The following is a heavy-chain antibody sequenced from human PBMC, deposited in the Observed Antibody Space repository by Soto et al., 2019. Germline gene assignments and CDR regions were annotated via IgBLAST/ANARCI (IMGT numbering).Heavy chain of an antibody. V-gene: IGHV1-2*04. D-gene: IGHD3-3*01. J-gene: IGHJ4*02. CDR3: ARDGDYDLWSGYYTFDY. Sequence: GASVKVSCKASGYTFTGYYMHWVRQAPGQGLEWMGWINPNSGGTNYAQKFQGWVTMTRDTSISTAYMELSRLRSDDTAVYYCARDGDYDLWSGYYTFDYWGQGTLVTVSS. CDR1: GYTFTGYY. CDR2: INPNSGGT.